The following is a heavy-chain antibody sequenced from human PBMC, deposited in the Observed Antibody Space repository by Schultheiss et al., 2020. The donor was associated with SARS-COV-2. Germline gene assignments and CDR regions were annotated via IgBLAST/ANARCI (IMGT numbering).Heavy chain of an antibody. CDR1: GFTFSSYG. V-gene: IGHV3-33*05. CDR2: ISYDGSNK. D-gene: IGHD6-13*01. Sequence: GGSLRLSCAASGFTFSSYGMHWVRQAPGKGLEWVAVISYDGSNKYYADSVKGRFTISRDNSKNTLYLQMNSLRAEDTAVYYCARGPRSSSWYLRDYYYYGMDVWGQGTTVTVSS. CDR3: ARGPRSSSWYLRDYYYYGMDV. J-gene: IGHJ6*02.